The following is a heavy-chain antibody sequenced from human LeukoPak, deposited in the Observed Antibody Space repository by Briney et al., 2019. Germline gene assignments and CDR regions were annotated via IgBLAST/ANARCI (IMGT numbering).Heavy chain of an antibody. V-gene: IGHV3-21*01. CDR1: GFTFSSYS. Sequence: MSGGSLRLSCAASGFTFSSYSMNWVRQAPGKGLEWVSSISSSSSYIYYADSVKGRFTISRDNAKNSLYLQMNSLRAEDTAVYYCARDHRDYDYVWGSYRDDAFDIWGQGTMVTVSS. J-gene: IGHJ3*02. D-gene: IGHD3-16*02. CDR2: ISSSSSYI. CDR3: ARDHRDYDYVWGSYRDDAFDI.